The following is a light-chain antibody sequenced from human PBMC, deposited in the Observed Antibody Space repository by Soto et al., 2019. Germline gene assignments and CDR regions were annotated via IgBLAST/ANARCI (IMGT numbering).Light chain of an antibody. CDR3: QQRSNWPIT. V-gene: IGKV3-11*01. CDR1: QSISSY. J-gene: IGKJ5*01. Sequence: THAPSTLAASVGDRVTITCRASQSISSYLAWYQQKPGQAPRLLIYDASNRATDIPARFSGSGSGTDFTLTISSLEPEDFAVYYCQQRSNWPITFGQGTRLEIK. CDR2: DAS.